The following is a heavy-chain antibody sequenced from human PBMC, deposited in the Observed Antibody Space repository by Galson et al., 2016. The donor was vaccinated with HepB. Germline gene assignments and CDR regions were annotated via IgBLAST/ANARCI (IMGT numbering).Heavy chain of an antibody. CDR3: ARRHCRGTICKEFDY. CDR1: GYSFTRHW. Sequence: QSGAAATKPGESLKISCKGSGYSFTRHWIGWVRQMPGKGLEWKGNIYPGDSDTRYSPSFQGQVTISADKSTNTAFRQLSGPNASDTAMYCCARRHCRGTICKEFDYWGRGTLVTVSS. V-gene: IGHV5-51*01. D-gene: IGHD2-2*01. J-gene: IGHJ4*02. CDR2: IYPGDSDT.